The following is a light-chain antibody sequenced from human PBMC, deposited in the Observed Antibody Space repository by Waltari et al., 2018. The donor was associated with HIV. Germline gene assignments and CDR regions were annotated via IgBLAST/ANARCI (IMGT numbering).Light chain of an antibody. V-gene: IGLV2-14*01. J-gene: IGLJ3*02. CDR2: EVS. Sequence: QSALTQPASLSGSPGQSITISCTGTSSDVGGYNFVSWYQQHPGKAPKLIIYEVSNRPSGVVDRFSGSKSGSTASLIISGLQAEDEGDYYCSSYTSSTILGVFGGGTKVTVL. CDR3: SSYTSSTILGV. CDR1: SSDVGGYNF.